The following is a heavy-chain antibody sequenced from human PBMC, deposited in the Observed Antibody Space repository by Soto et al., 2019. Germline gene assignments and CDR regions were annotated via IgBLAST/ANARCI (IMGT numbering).Heavy chain of an antibody. Sequence: QVQLQQWGAGLLKPSETLSLTCAVYGGSFSGYYWNWIRQPPGKGLEWIGEINHSGSTNYNPSLKSRVPISVDTSKKQFSLKLSSVTAADTAVYYCARADIAATGAPFDCWGQGTLVSVSS. CDR1: GGSFSGYY. J-gene: IGHJ4*02. D-gene: IGHD6-13*01. V-gene: IGHV4-34*01. CDR2: INHSGST. CDR3: ARADIAATGAPFDC.